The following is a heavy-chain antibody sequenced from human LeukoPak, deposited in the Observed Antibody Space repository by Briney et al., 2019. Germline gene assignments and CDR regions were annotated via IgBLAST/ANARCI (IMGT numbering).Heavy chain of an antibody. Sequence: PGGXLRLSCVGSGFTFAKYAMTWVREAPGKGLEWVSVISGSGNVTYYAESVKGRFTISRDNYKRSLYLQMGSLRADDTAIYYCAKDRAGANWGQGTLVLVSS. J-gene: IGHJ4*02. V-gene: IGHV3-23*01. CDR1: GFTFAKYA. CDR3: AKDRAGAN. CDR2: ISGSGNVT.